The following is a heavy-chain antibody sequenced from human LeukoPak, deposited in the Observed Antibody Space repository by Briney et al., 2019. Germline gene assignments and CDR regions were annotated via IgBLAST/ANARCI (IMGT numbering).Heavy chain of an antibody. J-gene: IGHJ4*02. CDR3: ARARGYSSGFDC. D-gene: IGHD6-19*01. Sequence: SGPTLVNPTQTLTLTCTFSGFSLSTSGMRASWIRQPPGKALEWLARIDWDDDKFYSTSLKTRLTISKDTSKNQVVLTMTNMDPVDTATYYCARARGYSSGFDCWGQGTLFTVSS. V-gene: IGHV2-70*04. CDR1: GFSLSTSGMR. CDR2: IDWDDDK.